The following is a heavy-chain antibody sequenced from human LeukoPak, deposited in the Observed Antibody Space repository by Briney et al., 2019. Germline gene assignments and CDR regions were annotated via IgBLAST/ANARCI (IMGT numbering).Heavy chain of an antibody. CDR1: GFTFSSNS. J-gene: IGHJ4*02. D-gene: IGHD5-18*01. Sequence: PGGSLRLSCAASGFTFSSNSMNWVRQAPGKGLEWVSSISSSNVYYADSVKGRFTISRDNAKNSLYLQMNSLRAEDTAVYYCGKDRWIQQVANMRGSDYWGQGTLVTVSS. CDR3: GKDRWIQQVANMRGSDY. V-gene: IGHV3-21*01. CDR2: ISSSNV.